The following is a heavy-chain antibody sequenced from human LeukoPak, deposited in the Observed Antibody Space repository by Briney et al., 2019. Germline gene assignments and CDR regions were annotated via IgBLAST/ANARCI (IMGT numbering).Heavy chain of an antibody. Sequence: ASVKVSCKASGYTFTSYSISWVRQAPGQGLEWMGWISTNNGNTDYIQKVQGRVTMTTDTSTSTAYMELRSLTSDDTAVYYCARGGATGETIDYWGQGTLVTVSS. CDR2: ISTNNGNT. D-gene: IGHD1-26*01. J-gene: IGHJ4*02. CDR3: ARGGATGETIDY. CDR1: GYTFTSYS. V-gene: IGHV1-18*01.